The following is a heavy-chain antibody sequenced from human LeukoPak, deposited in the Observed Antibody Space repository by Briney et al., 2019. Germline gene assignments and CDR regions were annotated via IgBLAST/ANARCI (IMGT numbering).Heavy chain of an antibody. V-gene: IGHV4-4*07. D-gene: IGHD3-10*01. Sequence: SETLSLTCTVSGGSINDYYWSWVRQPAGKGLEWVGRTYSSGSTTYNPSLKSRVPMSVDTSQNQFSLKMTSVTAADTAVYYSAREGKWFGTYYYCMDVWGKGTTVTVSS. CDR3: AREGKWFGTYYYCMDV. CDR2: TYSSGST. J-gene: IGHJ6*04. CDR1: GGSINDYY.